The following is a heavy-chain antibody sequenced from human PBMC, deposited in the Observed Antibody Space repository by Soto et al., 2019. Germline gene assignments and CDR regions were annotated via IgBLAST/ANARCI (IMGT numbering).Heavy chain of an antibody. CDR1: GGTFSGTA. CDR2: IIPMFAIT. Sequence: QVQLVQSGAEVKKPGSSVTVSCKVSGGTFSGTAINWVRQAPGQGHEWLGGIIPMFAITHYAPKFQGRVAITADDSTSTAYMQLNSLRSDDTAVYHCVRAPHNTRFKFFQWGQGTRVSVSS. D-gene: IGHD1-1*01. CDR3: VRAPHNTRFKFFQ. J-gene: IGHJ4*02. V-gene: IGHV1-69*01.